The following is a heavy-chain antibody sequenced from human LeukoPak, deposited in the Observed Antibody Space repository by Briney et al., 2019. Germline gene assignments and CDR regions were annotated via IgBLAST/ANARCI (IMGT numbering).Heavy chain of an antibody. V-gene: IGHV3-21*01. CDR2: ITSSGTYI. J-gene: IGHJ4*02. CDR1: GFTFSSYW. CDR3: ARDYGPLY. Sequence: GGSLRLSCAASGFTFSSYWMHWVRQAPGKALEWVSSITSSGTYIFYADSVKGRFTISRDNAKNSLYLQMNSLRAEDTAVYYCARDYGPLYWGQGTLVTVSS. D-gene: IGHD3-10*01.